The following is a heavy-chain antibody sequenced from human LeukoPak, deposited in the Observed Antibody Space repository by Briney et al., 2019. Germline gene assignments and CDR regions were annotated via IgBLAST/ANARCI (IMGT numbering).Heavy chain of an antibody. Sequence: SETLSLTCTVSGGSLRSGGDYWNWIRQHPGKGLEWIGYISNSGSTYYNPSLKSRITISVDTSNNQFALRLNSVTAADTAVYYCATVIYDVLTGYSLQWGQGTLVTVS. CDR3: ATVIYDVLTGYSLQ. D-gene: IGHD3-9*01. V-gene: IGHV4-31*03. CDR2: ISNSGST. J-gene: IGHJ4*02. CDR1: GGSLRSGGDY.